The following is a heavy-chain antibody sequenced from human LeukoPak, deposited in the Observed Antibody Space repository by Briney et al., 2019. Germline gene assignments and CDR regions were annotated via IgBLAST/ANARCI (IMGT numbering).Heavy chain of an antibody. J-gene: IGHJ4*02. CDR2: ISRGGGTT. Sequence: GGSVRLSCAASGFTFSSYVMSWVRQAPGKGLDWVSAISRGGGTTYYADSVKGRFTISRDNSKNTLYLQMTSLRAEDTAVYYCAKTSRAYSNYDSPFDYWGQGTLVTVSS. D-gene: IGHD5-12*01. CDR1: GFTFSSYV. V-gene: IGHV3-23*01. CDR3: AKTSRAYSNYDSPFDY.